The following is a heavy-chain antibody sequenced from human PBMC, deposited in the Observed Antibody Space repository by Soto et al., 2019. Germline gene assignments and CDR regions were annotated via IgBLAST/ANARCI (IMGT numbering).Heavy chain of an antibody. D-gene: IGHD2-2*01. CDR2: ISSAGDSS. CDR3: ARVYCSTTTCHVQAFDS. Sequence: GGSLRLSCAASGFTFSIYWMHWVRQAPGKTLEWVSYISSAGDSSYYADSVKSRFTISRDNAKNSLYLQMNSLRVEDTAVYYCARVYCSTTTCHVQAFDSWGQGTLVTVSS. V-gene: IGHV3-48*04. J-gene: IGHJ4*02. CDR1: GFTFSIYW.